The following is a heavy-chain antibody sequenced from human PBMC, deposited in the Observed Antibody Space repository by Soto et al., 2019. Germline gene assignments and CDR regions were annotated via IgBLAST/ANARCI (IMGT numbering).Heavy chain of an antibody. CDR1: GGTFSSYT. Sequence: QVQLAQSGAEVKKPGSSVKVSCKASGGTFSSYTISWVRQAPGQGLEWMGRIIPILGIANSAQKFQGRVTITADKSTSTAYMELSSLRSEDTAVYYCAREQYGGDPMIWGQGTLVTVSS. V-gene: IGHV1-69*08. CDR2: IIPILGIA. D-gene: IGHD2-21*02. J-gene: IGHJ4*02. CDR3: AREQYGGDPMI.